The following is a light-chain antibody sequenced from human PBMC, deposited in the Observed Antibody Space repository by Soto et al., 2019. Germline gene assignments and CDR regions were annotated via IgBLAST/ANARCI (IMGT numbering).Light chain of an antibody. J-gene: IGKJ4*01. V-gene: IGKV1-27*01. CDR2: AAS. Sequence: DIQMTQSPSSLSASLGDRVTLTCRASQGVSNYLAWYQQKPGKVPKFLIYAASILQSGVPSRFSGSGSGTEFTLTISSLQPEDVATYYCQQYYSVPLTFGGGTKVEIK. CDR1: QGVSNY. CDR3: QQYYSVPLT.